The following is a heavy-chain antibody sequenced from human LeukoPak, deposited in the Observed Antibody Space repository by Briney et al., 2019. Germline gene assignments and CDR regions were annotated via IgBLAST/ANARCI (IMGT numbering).Heavy chain of an antibody. V-gene: IGHV3-48*03. CDR3: ARGGPRSGSYQYYFEY. J-gene: IGHJ4*02. Sequence: GGSLRLSCIASGLTFRNYWMSWVRRAPGKGLEWISYINRSGATTYYADSVKGRFTISRDNAKNSLYLQMNSLRAEDTAVYYCARGGPRSGSYQYYFEYWGQGTLVTVSS. D-gene: IGHD3-10*01. CDR2: INRSGATT. CDR1: GLTFRNYW.